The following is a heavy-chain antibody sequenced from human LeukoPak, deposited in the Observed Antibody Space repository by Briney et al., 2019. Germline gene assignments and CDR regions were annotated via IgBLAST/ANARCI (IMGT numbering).Heavy chain of an antibody. D-gene: IGHD4-23*01. J-gene: IGHJ3*02. CDR1: GFTFSSYA. CDR3: AKDFGLDYGGNADAFDI. V-gene: IGHV3-23*01. CDR2: ISGSGGST. Sequence: GGSLRLSCAASGFTFSSYAMSWVRQAPGKGLEWVSAISGSGGSTYYADSVKGRFTISRDNSENTLYLQMNSLRAEDTAVYYCAKDFGLDYGGNADAFDIWGQGTMVTVSS.